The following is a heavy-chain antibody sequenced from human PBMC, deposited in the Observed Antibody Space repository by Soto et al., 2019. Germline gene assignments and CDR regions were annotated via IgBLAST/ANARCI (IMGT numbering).Heavy chain of an antibody. CDR2: IYATGTT. CDR1: GASISGFY. D-gene: IGHD1-1*01. Sequence: SETLSLTCTVSGASISGFYWSWIRKSAGKGLEWIGRIYATGTTDYNPSLKSRVMMSVDTSKKQFSLKLRSVTAADTAVYYCVRDGTKTLRDWFDPWGQGSVVTVSS. J-gene: IGHJ5*02. V-gene: IGHV4-4*07. CDR3: VRDGTKTLRDWFDP.